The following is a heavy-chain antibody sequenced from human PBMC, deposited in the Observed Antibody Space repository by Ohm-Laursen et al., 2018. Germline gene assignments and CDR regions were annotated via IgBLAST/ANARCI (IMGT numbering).Heavy chain of an antibody. CDR3: ARDGDY. V-gene: IGHV3-33*01. CDR2: IWYDGSNE. J-gene: IGHJ4*02. CDR1: GFTFSNYG. Sequence: SLRLSCAASGFTFSNYGMHWVRQAPGKGLEWVAVIWYDGSNEYYADSVKGRFTISRDNSKSTLYLQMNSLRAEDTAVYYCARDGDYWGQGTLVTVSS.